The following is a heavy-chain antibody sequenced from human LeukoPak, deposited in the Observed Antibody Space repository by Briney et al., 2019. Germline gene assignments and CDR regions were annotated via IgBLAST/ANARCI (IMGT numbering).Heavy chain of an antibody. CDR2: ISYDGSNK. J-gene: IGHJ4*02. V-gene: IGHV3-30*03. Sequence: GRSLRLSCAASGFTFSSYGMHWVRQAPGKGLEWVAVISYDGSNKYYADSVKGRFTISRDNSKNTLYLQMNSLRAEDTAVYYCARDLGRDRYFDSWGQGTLVTVSS. D-gene: IGHD5-24*01. CDR1: GFTFSSYG. CDR3: ARDLGRDRYFDS.